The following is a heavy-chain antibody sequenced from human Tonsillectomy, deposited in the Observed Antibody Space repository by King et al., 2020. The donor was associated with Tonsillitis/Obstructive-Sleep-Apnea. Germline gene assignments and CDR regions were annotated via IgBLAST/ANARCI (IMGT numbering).Heavy chain of an antibody. D-gene: IGHD5-12*01. CDR1: GYSFASYW. CDR2: IDPSDSYA. CDR3: ARGGIGYDFAFDI. V-gene: IGHV5-10-1*01. Sequence: QLVQSGAEVKEPGESLRISCKGSGYSFASYWINWVRQMPGKGLEWMGKIDPSDSYANYSPSFQGHVTFSVDKSISTAHLQWSSLRASDKAMYYCARGGIGYDFAFDIWGQGTMVTVSS. J-gene: IGHJ3*02.